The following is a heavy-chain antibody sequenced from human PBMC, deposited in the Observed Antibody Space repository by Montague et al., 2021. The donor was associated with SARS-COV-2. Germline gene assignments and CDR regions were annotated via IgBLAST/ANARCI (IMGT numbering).Heavy chain of an antibody. D-gene: IGHD3-9*01. CDR3: ARAILKTYYDILTGYYKTPYGMDV. CDR2: IYTSGST. J-gene: IGHJ6*02. V-gene: IGHV4-4*07. CDR1: GGSISSYY. Sequence: SETLSLTCTVSGGSISSYYWSWIRQLAGKGLEWIGRIYTSGSTNYNPSLKSRVTMSVDTSKNQFSLKLSSVTAADTAVYYCARAILKTYYDILTGYYKTPYGMDVWGQGTTVTVSS.